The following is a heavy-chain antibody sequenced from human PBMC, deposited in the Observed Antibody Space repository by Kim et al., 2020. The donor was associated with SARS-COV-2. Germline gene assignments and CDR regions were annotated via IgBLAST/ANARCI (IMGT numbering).Heavy chain of an antibody. Sequence: GGSLRLSCAASGFTFDDYAMHWVRQAPGKGLEWVSLISGDGGSTYYADSVKGRFTISRDNSKNSLYLQINSLRTEDTALYYCAKDRRRRFLEWLAAGYYYGMDVWGQGTTVTVSS. CDR1: GFTFDDYA. CDR3: AKDRRRRFLEWLAAGYYYGMDV. CDR2: ISGDGGST. D-gene: IGHD3-3*01. J-gene: IGHJ6*02. V-gene: IGHV3-43*02.